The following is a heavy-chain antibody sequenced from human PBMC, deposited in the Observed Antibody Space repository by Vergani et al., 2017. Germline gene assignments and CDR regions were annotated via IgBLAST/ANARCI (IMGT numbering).Heavy chain of an antibody. Sequence: QVQLQQWGAGLLKPSETLSLTCAVYGGSFSGYYWSWIRQPPGKGLEWIGEINHSGSTNYNPSLKSRVTISVDTSKNQFSLKLSSVTAADTAVYYCARRRPHSYGYAYDAFDIWGQGTMVTVSS. V-gene: IGHV4-34*01. CDR1: GGSFSGYY. D-gene: IGHD5-18*01. CDR2: INHSGST. J-gene: IGHJ3*02. CDR3: ARRRPHSYGYAYDAFDI.